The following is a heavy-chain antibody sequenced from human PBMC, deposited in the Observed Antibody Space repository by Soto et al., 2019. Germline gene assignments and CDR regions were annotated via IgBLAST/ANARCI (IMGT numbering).Heavy chain of an antibody. V-gene: IGHV2-70*01. J-gene: IGHJ6*02. Sequence: ESGPTLVNPTQTLTLTCTFSGFSLSTSVMFVSWIRQPPGKALEWLALIDWDDDKYYSTSLKTRLTISKDTSKNQVVLTMTNMDPVDTATYYCARMITGTTSGYYYYYGMDVWGQGTTVTVSS. CDR1: GFSLSTSVMF. CDR3: ARMITGTTSGYYYYYGMDV. D-gene: IGHD1-7*01. CDR2: IDWDDDK.